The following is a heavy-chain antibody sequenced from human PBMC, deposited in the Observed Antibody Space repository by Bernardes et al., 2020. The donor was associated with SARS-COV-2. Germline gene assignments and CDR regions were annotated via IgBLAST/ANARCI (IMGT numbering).Heavy chain of an antibody. J-gene: IGHJ6*02. Sequence: GGSLRLSCAASGFTFSDYYMSWIRQAPGKGLEWVSYISSSGSTIYYADSVKGRFTISRDNAKNSLYLQMNSLRAEDTAVYYCAREGGAYPGVGTTVRYYYGMDVWGQGTTVTVSS. V-gene: IGHV3-11*01. CDR3: AREGGAYPGVGTTVRYYYGMDV. CDR2: ISSSGSTI. CDR1: GFTFSDYY. D-gene: IGHD3-16*02.